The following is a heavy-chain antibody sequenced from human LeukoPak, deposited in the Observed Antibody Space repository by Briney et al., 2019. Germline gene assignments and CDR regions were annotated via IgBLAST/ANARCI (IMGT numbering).Heavy chain of an antibody. Sequence: PGGSLRLSCAASGFNFRDSGMHWVRQAPGKGLEWVAVMWNDGITGKYADSVRGRFSVSRDNSKNTVYLQMDSLRADDTSVYYCARGGSGWSSDYWGQGTLVTVSS. CDR2: MWNDGITG. CDR3: ARGGSGWSSDY. J-gene: IGHJ4*02. V-gene: IGHV3-33*01. CDR1: GFNFRDSG. D-gene: IGHD6-19*01.